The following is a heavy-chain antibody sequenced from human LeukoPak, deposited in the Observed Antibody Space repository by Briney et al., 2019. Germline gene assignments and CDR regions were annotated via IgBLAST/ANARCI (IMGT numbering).Heavy chain of an antibody. J-gene: IGHJ4*02. D-gene: IGHD2-15*01. V-gene: IGHV3-48*03. CDR1: GFTFSSYE. CDR2: ISSSGSTI. Sequence: GGSLRLSCAASGFTFSSYEMNWVRQAPGKGLEWVSYISSSGSTIYYADSVKGRFTISRDNAKNSLYLQMNSLRAEDTAVYYCARVGHCSGGSCRYFDYWGQGTLVTVSS. CDR3: ARVGHCSGGSCRYFDY.